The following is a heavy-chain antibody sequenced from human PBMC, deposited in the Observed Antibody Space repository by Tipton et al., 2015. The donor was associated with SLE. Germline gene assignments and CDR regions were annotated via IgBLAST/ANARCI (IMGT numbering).Heavy chain of an antibody. CDR1: GFTFRAFS. V-gene: IGHV3-23*01. CDR3: AKDRPVNSYFSAGDLDY. J-gene: IGHJ4*02. CDR2: VSPDGRVT. Sequence: SLRLSCTASGFTFRAFSMTWVRLAPGKGLECVSTVSPDGRVTHYPDSVKGRFTVSRDNSKNTLHLQMNSLRAEDTATYFCAKDRPVNSYFSAGDLDYWGQGTRVTVSS. D-gene: IGHD3-10*01.